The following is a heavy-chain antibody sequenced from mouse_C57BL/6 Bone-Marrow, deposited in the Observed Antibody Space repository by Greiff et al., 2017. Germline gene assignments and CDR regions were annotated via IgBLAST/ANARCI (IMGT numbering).Heavy chain of an antibody. V-gene: IGHV1-81*01. CDR3: ARGWLLWYFDV. D-gene: IGHD2-3*01. Sequence: VQLQQSGAELARPGASVKLSCKASGYTLTSYGISWVKQRTGQGLEWIGEIYPRSGNTYYNEKFKGKATLTADKSSSTAYMELRSLTSEDSAVYFCARGWLLWYFDVWGTGTTVTVSS. CDR1: GYTLTSYG. J-gene: IGHJ1*03. CDR2: IYPRSGNT.